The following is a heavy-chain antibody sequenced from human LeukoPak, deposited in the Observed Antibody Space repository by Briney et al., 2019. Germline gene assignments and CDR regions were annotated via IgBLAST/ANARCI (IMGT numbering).Heavy chain of an antibody. J-gene: IGHJ3*01. Sequence: GGSLRLSCVASGFTFSGYEMNWVRQAPGKGLEWVSYISSSGYTISYAASVKGRFTVSRDNAKNSLYLQMNSLRAEDTAVHFCARSRSIAGDGFDVWGQGTMVTVSS. CDR1: GFTFSGYE. CDR3: ARSRSIAGDGFDV. V-gene: IGHV3-48*03. D-gene: IGHD2-21*01. CDR2: ISSSGYTI.